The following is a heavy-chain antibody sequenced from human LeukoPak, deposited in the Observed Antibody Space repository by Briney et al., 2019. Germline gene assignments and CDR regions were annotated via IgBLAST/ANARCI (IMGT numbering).Heavy chain of an antibody. V-gene: IGHV4-59*08. D-gene: IGHD5-12*01. CDR3: ARVDSTDAFDI. Sequence: SETLSLTCTVSGGSISSYYWSWIRQPPGKGLEWIGYIYYSGSTNYNPSLKSRVTISVDTSKNQFSLKLSSVTAADTAVYYCARVDSTDAFDIWGQGTMVTVSS. CDR1: GGSISSYY. J-gene: IGHJ3*02. CDR2: IYYSGST.